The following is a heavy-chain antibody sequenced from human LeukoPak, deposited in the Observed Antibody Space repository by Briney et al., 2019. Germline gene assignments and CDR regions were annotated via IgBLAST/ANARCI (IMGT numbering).Heavy chain of an antibody. D-gene: IGHD4-17*01. V-gene: IGHV3-23*01. Sequence: PGGSLRLSCAASAITFSRSAMSWVRQAPGKGLEWVSVISGGGGITNYADSVKGRFTISRDNSNNTLSLQMNSLRVEDTDVYYCAKGGSTVTTEDVVDYWGQGTLVTVSS. CDR1: AITFSRSA. CDR3: AKGGSTVTTEDVVDY. CDR2: ISGGGGIT. J-gene: IGHJ4*02.